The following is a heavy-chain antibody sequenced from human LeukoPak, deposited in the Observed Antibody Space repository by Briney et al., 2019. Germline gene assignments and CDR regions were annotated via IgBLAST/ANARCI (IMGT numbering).Heavy chain of an antibody. V-gene: IGHV3-21*06. D-gene: IGHD3-9*01. CDR3: ATAPYDILTGYSPYYFES. J-gene: IGHJ4*02. Sequence: VGSLRLSCAASGFSLISYNMNWVRQAPGKGLEWVSSISSTSSHIYYADSVKGRFTISRDNAKNSLYLQMNSLRAEDTAMYYCATAPYDILTGYSPYYFESWGQGTLVTVSS. CDR1: GFSLISYN. CDR2: ISSTSSHI.